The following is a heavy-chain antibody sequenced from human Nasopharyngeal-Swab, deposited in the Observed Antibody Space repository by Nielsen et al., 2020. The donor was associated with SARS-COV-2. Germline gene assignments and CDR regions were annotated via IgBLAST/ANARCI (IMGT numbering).Heavy chain of an antibody. CDR3: ARVSRYYYMDV. CDR2: IYYSGST. Sequence: QAPGKGLEWIGYIYYSGSTYYNPSLKSRVTISVDTSKNQFSLKLSSVTAADTAVYYCARVSRYYYMDVWGKGTTVTVSS. V-gene: IGHV4-31*02. J-gene: IGHJ6*03.